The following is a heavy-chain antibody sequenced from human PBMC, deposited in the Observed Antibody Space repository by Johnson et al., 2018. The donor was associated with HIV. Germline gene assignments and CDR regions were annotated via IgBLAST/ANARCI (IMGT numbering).Heavy chain of an antibody. J-gene: IGHJ3*02. CDR2: IYNYGTT. V-gene: IGHV3-66*04. Sequence: VQLVESGGGLVRPGGSLRLSCAASGFPVSGDYMSWVRQTPRKGLEWVSLIYNYGTTYYADSVKGRFTISRDNSRNTLYLQMNRLSADDTAIYYFARLRQEANCGGDCHWAIWGQGTMVTVSS. CDR1: GFPVSGDY. CDR3: ARLRQEANCGGDCHWAI. D-gene: IGHD2-21*02.